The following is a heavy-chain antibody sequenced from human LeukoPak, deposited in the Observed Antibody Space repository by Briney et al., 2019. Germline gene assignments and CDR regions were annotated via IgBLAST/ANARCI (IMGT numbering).Heavy chain of an antibody. V-gene: IGHV3-30*04. D-gene: IGHD1-7*01. CDR1: GFTVSDYA. J-gene: IGHJ4*02. CDR2: ISYDGKNK. CDR3: ARGGITGTAYFDS. Sequence: GGSLRLSCAASGFTVSDYALYWVRQAPGRGLEWVAGISYDGKNKYYPDSVKGRFTISRDSSQNTLYLQMNSLRAEDTAVYYCARGGITGTAYFDSWGQGTLVTVSS.